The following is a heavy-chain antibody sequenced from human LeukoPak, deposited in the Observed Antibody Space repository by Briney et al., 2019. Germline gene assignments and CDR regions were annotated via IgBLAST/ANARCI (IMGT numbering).Heavy chain of an antibody. CDR1: GYTFTSYY. D-gene: IGHD5-18*01. Sequence: ASVKVSCKASGYTFTSYYMHWVRQAPGQGLEWMGIINPSGGSTSYAQKFQGRVTMTRDTSTSTVYMELSSLRSEDTAVYYCARDGVDTAMVTAGFFDYWGQGTLVTASS. CDR3: ARDGVDTAMVTAGFFDY. CDR2: INPSGGST. J-gene: IGHJ4*02. V-gene: IGHV1-46*01.